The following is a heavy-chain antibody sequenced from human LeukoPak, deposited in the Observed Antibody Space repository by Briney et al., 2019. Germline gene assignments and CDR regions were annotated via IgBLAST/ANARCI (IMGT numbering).Heavy chain of an antibody. CDR2: LFHTGNT. J-gene: IGHJ4*02. CDR1: GDSITNHY. Sequence: NPSETLSLTCTVSGDSITNHYWNWIRQPPGKGLEWIGNLFHTGNTDYNPSLKSRVTISIQTSKNQFSLKLGSVTAADTAVYYCARTQMYFDILTGHHKYFDYWGQGILVTVSS. V-gene: IGHV4-59*11. CDR3: ARTQMYFDILTGHHKYFDY. D-gene: IGHD3-9*01.